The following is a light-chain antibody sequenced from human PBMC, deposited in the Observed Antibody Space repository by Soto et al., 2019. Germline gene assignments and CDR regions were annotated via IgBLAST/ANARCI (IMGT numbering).Light chain of an antibody. CDR1: QSVSSN. CDR2: GSS. CDR3: QQYNNWPLT. J-gene: IGKJ4*01. V-gene: IGKV3-15*01. Sequence: EIVMTQSPATLSVSPGERATLSCRASQSVSSNLAWYQQKPGQAPRLLIYGSSTRTTGIPATFGGSGSGTEFTLTISSLQSEDFAVYYCQQYNNWPLTFGGGTKVEIK.